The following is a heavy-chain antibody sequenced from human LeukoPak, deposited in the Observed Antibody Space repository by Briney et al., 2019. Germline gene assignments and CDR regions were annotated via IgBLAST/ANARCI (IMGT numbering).Heavy chain of an antibody. V-gene: IGHV3-30*03. CDR2: ISYDGSNK. CDR3: ARELYGDYSFDY. D-gene: IGHD4-17*01. J-gene: IGHJ4*02. Sequence: PGRSLRLSCAASGFTFSSYGMHWVRQAPGKGLEWVAVISYDGSNKYYADSVKGRFTISRDYAKNSLYLQMNSLRAEDTAVYYCARELYGDYSFDYWGQGTLVTVSS. CDR1: GFTFSSYG.